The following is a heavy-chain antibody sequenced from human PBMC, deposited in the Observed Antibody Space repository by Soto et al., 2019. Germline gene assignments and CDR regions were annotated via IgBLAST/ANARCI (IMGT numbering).Heavy chain of an antibody. D-gene: IGHD3-3*01. CDR1: GFTFSSYG. J-gene: IGHJ5*02. CDR3: ANESWDFWSGYYSEPRFDP. V-gene: IGHV3-30*18. CDR2: ISYDGSNK. Sequence: QVQLVESGGGVVQPGRSLRLSCAASGFTFSSYGMHWVRQAPCKGLEWVAVISYDGSNKYYADSVKGRFTISRDNSKNTLYLQMNSLRAEDTAVYYCANESWDFWSGYYSEPRFDPWGQGTLVTVSS.